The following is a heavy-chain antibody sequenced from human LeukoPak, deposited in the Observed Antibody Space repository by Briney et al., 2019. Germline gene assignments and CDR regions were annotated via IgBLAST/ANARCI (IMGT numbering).Heavy chain of an antibody. D-gene: IGHD3-22*01. Sequence: GGSLRLSCAASGFTFSNAWMSWVRQAPGKGLEWVGRIKSKTDGGTTDYAAPVKGRFTISRDDSKNTLYLQMNSLKTEDTAVYYCTTPSITMIVVADTLDAFDIWGQGTMVTVSS. CDR1: GFTFSNAW. V-gene: IGHV3-15*01. CDR2: IKSKTDGGTT. J-gene: IGHJ3*02. CDR3: TTPSITMIVVADTLDAFDI.